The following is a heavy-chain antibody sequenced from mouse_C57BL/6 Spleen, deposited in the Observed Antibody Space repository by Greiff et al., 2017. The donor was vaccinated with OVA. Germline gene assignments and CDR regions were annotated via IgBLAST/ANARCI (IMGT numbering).Heavy chain of an antibody. V-gene: IGHV5-17*01. Sequence: EVMLVESGGGLVKPGGSLKLSCAASGFTFSDYGMHWVRQAPEKGLEWVAYISSGSSTIYYADTVKGRFTISRDNAKNTLFLQMTSLRSEDTAMYYCARPGYDDYAMDYWGQGTSVTVSS. J-gene: IGHJ4*01. D-gene: IGHD2-2*01. CDR3: ARPGYDDYAMDY. CDR1: GFTFSDYG. CDR2: ISSGSSTI.